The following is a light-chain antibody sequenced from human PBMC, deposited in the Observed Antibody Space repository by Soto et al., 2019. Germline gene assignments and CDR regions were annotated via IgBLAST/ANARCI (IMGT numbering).Light chain of an antibody. CDR3: QTWGTDIHV. CDR1: SGHSSYA. CDR2: LNSDGSH. V-gene: IGLV4-69*01. J-gene: IGLJ1*01. Sequence: QPVLTQSPTASASLGASVKLTCTLSSGHSSYAIAWHQQQPEKGPRYLMKLNSDGSHSKGDGIPDRFSGSSSGAERYLTISSLQSEDEADYYCQTWGTDIHVFGTGTKVTV.